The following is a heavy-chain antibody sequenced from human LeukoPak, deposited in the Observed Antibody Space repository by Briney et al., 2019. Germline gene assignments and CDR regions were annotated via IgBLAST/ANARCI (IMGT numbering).Heavy chain of an antibody. Sequence: PSETLSLTCTVSGGSISSGDYYWSWIRQPPGKGLEWIGYIYYSGSTYCNPSLKSRVTISVDTSKNQFSLNLSSVTAADTAVYYCARLRRRDEDSSSRYNYFDYWGQGTLVTVSS. CDR2: IYYSGST. D-gene: IGHD6-13*01. J-gene: IGHJ4*02. V-gene: IGHV4-30-4*01. CDR3: ARLRRRDEDSSSRYNYFDY. CDR1: GGSISSGDYY.